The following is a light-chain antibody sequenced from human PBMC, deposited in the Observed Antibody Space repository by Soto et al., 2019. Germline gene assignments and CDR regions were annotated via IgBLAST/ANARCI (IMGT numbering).Light chain of an antibody. Sequence: DIVLTQSPGTLSLSPGERATLSCRASQSVRSSYLAWYQQRPGQAPRLLISDASNRATGIPDRFSGSGSGTDFTLTISRLEPEDFELHYCQQYGGSPITFGQGTRLDIX. CDR1: QSVRSSY. J-gene: IGKJ5*01. V-gene: IGKV3-20*01. CDR2: DAS. CDR3: QQYGGSPIT.